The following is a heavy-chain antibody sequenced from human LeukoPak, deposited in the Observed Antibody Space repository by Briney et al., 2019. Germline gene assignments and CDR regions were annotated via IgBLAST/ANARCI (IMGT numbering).Heavy chain of an antibody. Sequence: ASVKVSCKASGYTFTSYYIHWVRQAPGQGLEWMGWINPNSGGTNFAQKFQGRVTMTRDTSINTAYMELNGLRSDDTAVYFCARGYYDSSDYEYFQHWGQGTLVTVSS. CDR3: ARGYYDSSDYEYFQH. D-gene: IGHD3-22*01. V-gene: IGHV1-2*02. CDR1: GYTFTSYY. J-gene: IGHJ1*01. CDR2: INPNSGGT.